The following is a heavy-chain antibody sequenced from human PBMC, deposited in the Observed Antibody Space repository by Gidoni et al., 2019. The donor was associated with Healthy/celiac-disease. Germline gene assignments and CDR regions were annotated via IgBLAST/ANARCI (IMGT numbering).Heavy chain of an antibody. CDR2: IRGSGGRT. J-gene: IGHJ6*04. V-gene: IGHV3-23*01. Sequence: EVQLLESGGGLVQPGGSLRLSCAASGFPFSSYAMSWVRQAPGKGLVWVSAIRGSGGRTYYADSVTGRFTIARDNSKNTLYLQMNSLRAEDTAVYYCAKEKAVVPAAIPMDVWGKGTTVTVSS. CDR1: GFPFSSYA. CDR3: AKEKAVVPAAIPMDV. D-gene: IGHD2-2*01.